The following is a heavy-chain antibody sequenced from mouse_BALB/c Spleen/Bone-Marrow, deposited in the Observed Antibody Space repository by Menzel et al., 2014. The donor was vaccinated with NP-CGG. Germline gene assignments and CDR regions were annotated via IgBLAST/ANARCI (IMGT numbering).Heavy chain of an antibody. CDR3: ARGHDEGFAY. V-gene: IGHV14-3*02. D-gene: IGHD2-12*01. CDR2: IDPANGNT. Sequence: EVKVEESGAELVKPGASVKLSCTASGFNIKDTYMHWVKQRPEQGLEWIGRIDPANGNTKYDPKFQGKATITADTSSNTAYLQLSSLTSKDTAVYYCARGHDEGFAYWGQGTLVTVSA. CDR1: GFNIKDTY. J-gene: IGHJ3*01.